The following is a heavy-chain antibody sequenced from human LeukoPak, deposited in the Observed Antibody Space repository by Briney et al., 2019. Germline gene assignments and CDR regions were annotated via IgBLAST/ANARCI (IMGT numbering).Heavy chain of an antibody. D-gene: IGHD3-10*01. CDR2: ISGSGGST. CDR1: GFTFSSYA. J-gene: IGHJ4*02. CDR3: ARLTMEGGSGSYYWPIPQKLLFDY. Sequence: GGSLRLSCAASGFTFSSYAMSWVRQAPGKGLEWVSAISGSGGSTYYADSVKGRFTISRDNSKNTLYLQMNSLRAEDTAVYYCARLTMEGGSGSYYWPIPQKLLFDYWGQGTLVTVSS. V-gene: IGHV3-23*01.